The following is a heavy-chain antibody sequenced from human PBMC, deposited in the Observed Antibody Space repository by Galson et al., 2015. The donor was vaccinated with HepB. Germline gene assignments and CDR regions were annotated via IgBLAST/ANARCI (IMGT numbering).Heavy chain of an antibody. V-gene: IGHV3-23*01. J-gene: IGHJ6*02. CDR1: GFTFSSYA. D-gene: IGHD6-13*01. CDR3: ARGRGAAAGTNYYGMDV. Sequence: SLRLSCAASGFTFSSYAMSWVRQAPGKGLEWVSAISGSGSTTYYADSVKGRFTISRDNSKNTLYLQMNSLRSEDTAVYYCARGRGAAAGTNYYGMDVWGQGTTVTVSS. CDR2: ISGSGSTT.